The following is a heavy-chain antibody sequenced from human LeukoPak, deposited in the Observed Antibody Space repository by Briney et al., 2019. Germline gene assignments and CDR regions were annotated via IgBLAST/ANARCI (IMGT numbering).Heavy chain of an antibody. D-gene: IGHD5-18*01. CDR2: ISYDGSNK. J-gene: IGHJ4*02. Sequence: PGGSLRLSCAASGFTFSSYAMHWVRQAPGKGLEWVAVISYDGSNKYYADSVKGRFTISRDNSKNTLYLQMNSLRAEDTAVYYCARDRGRQLWPTYYFDYWGQGTQVTVST. V-gene: IGHV3-30*04. CDR3: ARDRGRQLWPTYYFDY. CDR1: GFTFSSYA.